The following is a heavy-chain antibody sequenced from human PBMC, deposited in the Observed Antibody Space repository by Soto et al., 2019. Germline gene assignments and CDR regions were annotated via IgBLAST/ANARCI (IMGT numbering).Heavy chain of an antibody. CDR3: AKDIEGGYYTSSCDY. Sequence: PGGSLRLSCAAFGFTFSSYAMSWVRQAPGKGLEWVSAISGSGGSTYYADSVKGRFTISRDNSKNTLYLQMNSLRAEDTAVYYCAKDIEGGYYTSSCDYWGQGTLVTVSS. CDR1: GFTFSSYA. CDR2: ISGSGGST. V-gene: IGHV3-23*01. D-gene: IGHD3-3*01. J-gene: IGHJ4*02.